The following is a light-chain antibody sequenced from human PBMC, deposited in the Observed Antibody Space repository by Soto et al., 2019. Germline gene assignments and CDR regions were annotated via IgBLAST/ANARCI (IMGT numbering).Light chain of an antibody. J-gene: IGKJ1*01. V-gene: IGKV1-5*01. CDR3: QQYNSYPWT. Sequence: IQMTQSPSTLSASVGDRVTITCRASQSVSDWLAWYQHKPGNPPKLLIYDASSLESGVPSRFSGSGSGTEFTLTISSLQPDDFATYYCQQYNSYPWTFGQGTKVDIK. CDR1: QSVSDW. CDR2: DAS.